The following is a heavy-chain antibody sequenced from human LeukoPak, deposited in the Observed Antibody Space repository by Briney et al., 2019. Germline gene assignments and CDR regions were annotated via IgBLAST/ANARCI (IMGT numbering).Heavy chain of an antibody. CDR2: ISYDGSNK. J-gene: IGHJ4*02. CDR3: AKDLIAAAGTN. D-gene: IGHD6-13*01. Sequence: GGSLRLSCAASGFTFSSYAMHWVRQAPGKGLEWVAVISYDGSNKYYADSVKGRFTISRDNSKNTLYLQMNSLRAEDTAVYYCAKDLIAAAGTNWGQGTLVTVSS. V-gene: IGHV3-30-3*01. CDR1: GFTFSSYA.